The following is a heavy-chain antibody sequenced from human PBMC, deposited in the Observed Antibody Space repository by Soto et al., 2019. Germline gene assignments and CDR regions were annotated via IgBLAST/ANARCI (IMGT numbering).Heavy chain of an antibody. CDR2: IKTDGSET. CDR3: ARYRILGSGSCDN. CDR1: GFTISTYW. D-gene: IGHD3-10*01. V-gene: IGHV3-74*01. Sequence: PVGSLRLSCAASGFTISTYWMHWVRQAPGKGLVWVSRIKTDGSETHYADSVKGRFTISRDNAKNTLYLQMNSLRAEDTAVYYCARYRILGSGSCDNWGQGTLVTVSS. J-gene: IGHJ4*02.